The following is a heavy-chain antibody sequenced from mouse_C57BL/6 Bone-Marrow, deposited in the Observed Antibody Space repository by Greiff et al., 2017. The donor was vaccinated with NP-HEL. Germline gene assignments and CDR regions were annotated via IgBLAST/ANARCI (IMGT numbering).Heavy chain of an antibody. Sequence: QVQLQQSGAELMKPGASVKLSCKATGYTFTGYWIEWVKQRPGHGLEWIGEILPGSGSTNYNEKFKGKATFTADTSSNTAYMQLSSLTTEDSAIYYCALGCDRVSFAYWGQGTLVTVSA. J-gene: IGHJ3*01. CDR1: GYTFTGYW. CDR3: ALGCDRVSFAY. CDR2: ILPGSGST. V-gene: IGHV1-9*01.